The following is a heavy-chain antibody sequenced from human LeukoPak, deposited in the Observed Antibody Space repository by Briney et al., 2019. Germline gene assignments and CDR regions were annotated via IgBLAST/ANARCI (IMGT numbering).Heavy chain of an antibody. CDR3: ARDRRSGSYYDFDY. V-gene: IGHV1-69*05. D-gene: IGHD1-26*01. CDR1: GGTFSSYA. J-gene: IGHJ4*02. Sequence: SVKVSCKASGGTFSSYAISWVRQAPGQGLEWMGGIIPIFGTANYAQKFQGRVTITTDESTSTAYMELSSLRAEDTAVYYCARDRRSGSYYDFDYWGQGTLVTVSS. CDR2: IIPIFGTA.